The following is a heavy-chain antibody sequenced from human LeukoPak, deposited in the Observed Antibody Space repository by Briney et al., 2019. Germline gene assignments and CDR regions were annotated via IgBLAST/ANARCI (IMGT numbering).Heavy chain of an antibody. V-gene: IGHV4-34*01. J-gene: IGHJ4*02. CDR2: INHSGST. Sequence: SETLSLTCAVYGGSFSGYYWSWIRQPPGKGLEWIGEINHSGSTNYNPSLKSRVTISVDTSKNQSSLKLSSVTAADTAVYYCARAQRRWLSTNWGQGTWSPSPQ. D-gene: IGHD5-24*01. CDR3: ARAQRRWLSTN. CDR1: GGSFSGYY.